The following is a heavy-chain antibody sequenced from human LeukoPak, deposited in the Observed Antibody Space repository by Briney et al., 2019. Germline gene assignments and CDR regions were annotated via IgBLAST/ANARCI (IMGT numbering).Heavy chain of an antibody. CDR1: EFTFSRYG. CDR3: ARTLIEYSVSSCYFDY. D-gene: IGHD6-6*01. Sequence: GGSLRLSCAASEFTFSRYGMHWVRQAPGKGLEWVAFIRYDGSNKYYADSVKGRFTISRDNSKNTLYLQMNSLRAEDTAVYYCARTLIEYSVSSCYFDYWGQGTLVTVSS. J-gene: IGHJ4*02. CDR2: IRYDGSNK. V-gene: IGHV3-30*02.